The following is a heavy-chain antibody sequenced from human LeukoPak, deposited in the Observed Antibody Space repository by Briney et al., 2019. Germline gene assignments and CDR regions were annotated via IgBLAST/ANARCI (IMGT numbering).Heavy chain of an antibody. Sequence: ASVKVSCKASGYTFPNYDINWVRQATGQGLEWMGWMNFNSGNTGYAQKFQGRVTMTRNTAISTVYMELSSLKSEDTAIYYCAKVGLGNTAIHIWGPGTMVTVSS. D-gene: IGHD5-18*01. CDR1: GYTFPNYD. CDR3: AKVGLGNTAIHI. CDR2: MNFNSGNT. J-gene: IGHJ3*02. V-gene: IGHV1-8*01.